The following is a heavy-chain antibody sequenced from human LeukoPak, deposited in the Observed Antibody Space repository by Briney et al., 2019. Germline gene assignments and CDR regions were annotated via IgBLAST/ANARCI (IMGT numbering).Heavy chain of an antibody. CDR2: IYYSGSI. V-gene: IGHV4-39*01. J-gene: IGHJ4*02. D-gene: IGHD3-10*01. CDR1: GGSISSSSYY. Sequence: SETLSLTCIVSGGSISSSSYYWGWVRQPPGKGLEWIGNIYYSGSIYYNPSLKSRVTISVDTSKNQFSLKLSSVTAADTAVYYCARLKPSYYYGSGSYYHFDYWGQGTLVTVSS. CDR3: ARLKPSYYYGSGSYYHFDY.